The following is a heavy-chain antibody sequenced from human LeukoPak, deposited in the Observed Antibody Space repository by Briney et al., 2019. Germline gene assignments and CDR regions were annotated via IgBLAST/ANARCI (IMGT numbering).Heavy chain of an antibody. CDR2: IYYSGST. J-gene: IGHJ5*02. CDR1: RGSLSSSSYY. CDR3: XSSGKLRATSSIAARRRGXYWFDP. V-gene: IGHV4-39*07. Sequence: SETLSLTCTVSRGSLSSSSYYWGWIRQPPGKGLEWIGSIYYSGSTYYNPSLKSRVTISVDTSKNQFSLKLSSVTAADTAVYYXXSSGKLRATSSIAARRRGXYWFDPWGQGTLVTVSS. D-gene: IGHD6-6*01.